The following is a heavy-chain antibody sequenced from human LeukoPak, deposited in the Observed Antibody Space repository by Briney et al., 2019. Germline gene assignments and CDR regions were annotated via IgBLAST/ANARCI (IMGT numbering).Heavy chain of an antibody. CDR2: ISAYNGNT. CDR3: ARAGRIVVVPGMIPTDY. J-gene: IGHJ4*02. V-gene: IGHV1-18*01. Sequence: ASVKVSCKASGYTFTSYGISWVRQAPGQGLEWMGWISAYNGNTNYAQKLQGRVTMTTDTSTSTAYMELRSLRSDDTAVYYCARAGRIVVVPGMIPTDYWGQGTLVTVSS. CDR1: GYTFTSYG. D-gene: IGHD2-2*01.